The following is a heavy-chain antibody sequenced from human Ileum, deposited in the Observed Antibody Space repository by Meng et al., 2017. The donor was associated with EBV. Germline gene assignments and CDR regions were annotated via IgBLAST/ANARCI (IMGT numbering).Heavy chain of an antibody. Sequence: QWQLQESGPGLVKPSGTLYSSFAVSCGTISSSNWCSWVHQPPGKGLEWIGEIYHSGSTNYNPSLKSRVTISVDKSKNQFSLNLSSVTAADTAVYYCARVGQWLPIDYWGQGTLVTVSS. CDR3: ARVGQWLPIDY. CDR2: IYHSGST. D-gene: IGHD6-19*01. V-gene: IGHV4-4*02. J-gene: IGHJ4*02. CDR1: CGTISSSNW.